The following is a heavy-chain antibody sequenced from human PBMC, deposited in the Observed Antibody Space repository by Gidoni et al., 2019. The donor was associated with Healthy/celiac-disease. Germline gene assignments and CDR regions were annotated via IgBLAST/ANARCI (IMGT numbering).Heavy chain of an antibody. V-gene: IGHV1-2*04. CDR3: ARDSSSSSGAPFDY. Sequence: QVQLVQSGAEVKKPGASVTVSCKASGYTFPGYYMHWVRQAPGQGLEWMGWINPNSGGTNYAQKFQGWVTMTRDTSISTAYMELSRLRSDDTAVYYCARDSSSSSGAPFDYWGQGTLVTVSS. CDR1: GYTFPGYY. CDR2: INPNSGGT. J-gene: IGHJ4*02. D-gene: IGHD6-6*01.